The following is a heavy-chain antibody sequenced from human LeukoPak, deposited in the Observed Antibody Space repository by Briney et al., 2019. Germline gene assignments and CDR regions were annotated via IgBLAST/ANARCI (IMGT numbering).Heavy chain of an antibody. V-gene: IGHV3-48*04. CDR1: GFTFSSYG. Sequence: GRSLRLSCAASGFTFSSYGMHWVRQAPGKGLEWVSYISSSGSTIYYADSMKGRFTISRDNAKNPLYLQMNSLRAEDTAVYYCARDRYCSGGSCYSTVNWYFDLWGRGTLVTVSS. CDR2: ISSSGSTI. J-gene: IGHJ2*01. D-gene: IGHD2-15*01. CDR3: ARDRYCSGGSCYSTVNWYFDL.